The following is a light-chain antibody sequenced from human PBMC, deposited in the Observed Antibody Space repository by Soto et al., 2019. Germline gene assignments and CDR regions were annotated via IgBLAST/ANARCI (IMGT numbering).Light chain of an antibody. J-gene: IGKJ3*01. V-gene: IGKV1-9*01. Sequence: DIQLTQSPSLPSAYVGHTVTLTRRASHDISTYLAGYQQKPGKAPKLLIYAVCTMQNGVLSRLSGGGSGTDFTPTINSLQPEDFATYYCQNLNNYPRTFGPGTKVDIK. CDR3: QNLNNYPRT. CDR2: AVC. CDR1: HDISTY.